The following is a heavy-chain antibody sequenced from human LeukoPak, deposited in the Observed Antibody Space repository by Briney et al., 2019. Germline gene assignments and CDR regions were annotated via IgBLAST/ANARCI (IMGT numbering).Heavy chain of an antibody. CDR2: IYTSWST. V-gene: IGHV4-4*07. CDR3: ARVALWFGELTHYFDY. Sequence: PSETLSLTCTVSGGSISSYYWSWIRQPAGKGLEWIGRIYTSWSTNYNPSLKSRVTMSVDTSKNRFSLKLSSVTAADTAVYYCARVALWFGELTHYFDYWGQGTLVTVSS. J-gene: IGHJ4*02. D-gene: IGHD3-10*01. CDR1: GGSISSYY.